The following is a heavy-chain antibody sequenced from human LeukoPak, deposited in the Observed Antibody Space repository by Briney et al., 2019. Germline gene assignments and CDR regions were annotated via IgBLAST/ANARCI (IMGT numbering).Heavy chain of an antibody. CDR3: ARDALLSYCGGDCYSVY. CDR1: GFTFDDYA. V-gene: IGHV3-9*01. J-gene: IGHJ4*02. D-gene: IGHD2-21*02. CDR2: ISWNSGSI. Sequence: PGRSLRLSCAASGFTFDDYAIHWVRQAPGKGLEWVSGISWNSGSIGYADSVKGRFTISRDNAKNSLYLQMNSLRAEDTAVYYCARDALLSYCGGDCYSVYWGQGTLVTVSS.